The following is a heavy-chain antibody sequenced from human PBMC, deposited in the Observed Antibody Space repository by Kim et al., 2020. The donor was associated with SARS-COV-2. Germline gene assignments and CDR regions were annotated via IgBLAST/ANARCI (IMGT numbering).Heavy chain of an antibody. D-gene: IGHD3-3*01. J-gene: IGHJ4*02. V-gene: IGHV1-69*01. Sequence: KFQGRVTITADESTSTAYMELSSLRSEDTAVYYCARGAQDTIFGVVPDDYWGQGTLVTVSS. CDR3: ARGAQDTIFGVVPDDY.